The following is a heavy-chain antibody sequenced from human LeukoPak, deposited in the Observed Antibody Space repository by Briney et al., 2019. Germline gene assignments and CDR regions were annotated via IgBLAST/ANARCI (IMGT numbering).Heavy chain of an antibody. V-gene: IGHV3-30*03. J-gene: IGHJ6*02. CDR1: GFTFSSYG. Sequence: GRSLRLSCAASGFTFSSYGMHWVRQAPGKGLEWVAVISYDGSNKYYADSVKGRFTISRDNSKNTLYLQMNSLRAEDTAVYYCARALGTTVTSAYYYYYYGMDVWGQGTTVTVSS. D-gene: IGHD4-11*01. CDR3: ARALGTTVTSAYYYYYYGMDV. CDR2: ISYDGSNK.